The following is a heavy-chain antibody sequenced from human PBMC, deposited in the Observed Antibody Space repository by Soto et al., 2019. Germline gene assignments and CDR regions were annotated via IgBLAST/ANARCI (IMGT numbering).Heavy chain of an antibody. CDR2: ISYDGSNK. Sequence: GGSLRLSCAASGFTFSSYAMHWVRQAPGKGLEWVAVISYDGSNKYYADSVKGRFTISRDNSKNTLYLQMNSLRAEDTAVYYCARVVGFTIFGVVDRMDAFDIWGQGTMVTVSS. V-gene: IGHV3-30-3*01. CDR1: GFTFSSYA. CDR3: ARVVGFTIFGVVDRMDAFDI. J-gene: IGHJ3*02. D-gene: IGHD3-3*01.